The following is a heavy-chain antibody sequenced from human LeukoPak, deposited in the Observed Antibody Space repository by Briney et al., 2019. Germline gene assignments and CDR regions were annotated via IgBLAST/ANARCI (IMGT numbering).Heavy chain of an antibody. CDR1: GSTFSRNA. CDR2: LSGSGGDT. CDR3: AKDPYGTRYFDY. D-gene: IGHD2-2*01. V-gene: IGHV3-23*01. J-gene: IGHJ4*02. Sequence: GSLRLSCVASGSTFSRNAMSWVRQAPGKGLEWVSSLSGSGGDTYYADSVKGRFTISRDNSKNTVYLQMNSLKAEDTAVYYCAKDPYGTRYFDYWGQGTLVTVSS.